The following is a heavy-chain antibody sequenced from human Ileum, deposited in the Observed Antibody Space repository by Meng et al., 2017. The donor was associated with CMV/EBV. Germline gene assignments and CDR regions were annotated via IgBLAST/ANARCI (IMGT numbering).Heavy chain of an antibody. V-gene: IGHV1-8*01. J-gene: IGHJ5*02. CDR2: MNPNSGNT. Sequence: YCKTSGYTFTNYDIDWVRQATGQGLEWMGWMNPNSGNTGYAQRFQGRVTMTRDTSISTAYMELSNLRSDDTAVYYCVRVGTQIWLAPWGQGTLVTVSS. CDR3: VRVGTQIWLAP. CDR1: GYTFTNYD.